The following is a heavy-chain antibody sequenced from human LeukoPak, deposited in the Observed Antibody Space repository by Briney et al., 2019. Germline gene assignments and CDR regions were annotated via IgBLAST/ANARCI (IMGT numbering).Heavy chain of an antibody. V-gene: IGHV1-69*01. CDR3: ANQRRIRGSKGAFDI. Sequence: SVKVSCKASGGTFSSYAISWVRQAPGQGLEWMGGIIPIFGTANYAQKFQGRVTITADESTSTAYMELSSLRSEDTAVYCCANQRRIRGSKGAFDIWGQGTMVTVSS. D-gene: IGHD2-15*01. CDR1: GGTFSSYA. CDR2: IIPIFGTA. J-gene: IGHJ3*02.